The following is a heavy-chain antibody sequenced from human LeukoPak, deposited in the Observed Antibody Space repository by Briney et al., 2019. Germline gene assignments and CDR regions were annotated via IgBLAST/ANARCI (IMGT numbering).Heavy chain of an antibody. CDR2: ISSSGGST. CDR1: GFTFSSYS. Sequence: GGSLRLSCAASGFTFSSYSMSWVRRAPGKGLEWVSAISSSGGSTDYTDSVKGRFTISRDNSKNTLYLQMNSLRAEDTAVYYCAKKMSITAASQVDYWGQGTLVTVSS. D-gene: IGHD1-20*01. J-gene: IGHJ4*02. CDR3: AKKMSITAASQVDY. V-gene: IGHV3-23*01.